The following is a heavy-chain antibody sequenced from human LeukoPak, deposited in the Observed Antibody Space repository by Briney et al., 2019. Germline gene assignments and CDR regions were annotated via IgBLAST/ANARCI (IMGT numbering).Heavy chain of an antibody. V-gene: IGHV3-23*01. Sequence: GGSLRLSCAASGFTFSSYAMSWVRQAPGKGLEWVSAISGSGGSTYYADSVKGRFTISSDNSKNTLYLQMNSLRAEDTAVYYCAKGDTAMVGTFDIWGQGTMVTVSS. CDR2: ISGSGGST. CDR1: GFTFSSYA. J-gene: IGHJ3*02. D-gene: IGHD5-18*01. CDR3: AKGDTAMVGTFDI.